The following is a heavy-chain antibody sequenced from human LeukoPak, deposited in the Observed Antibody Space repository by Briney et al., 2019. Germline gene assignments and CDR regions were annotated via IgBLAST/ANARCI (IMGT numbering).Heavy chain of an antibody. Sequence: PGGSLRLSCAASGFTFSSYGMHWVRQAPGKGLEWVAVIWYDGSNKYYADSVKGRFTISRDNSKNTLYLQMNSLRAEDTAVYYCARDRSLSYSRGVGWFDPWGQGTLVTVSS. J-gene: IGHJ5*02. CDR1: GFTFSSYG. V-gene: IGHV3-33*01. CDR2: IWYDGSNK. CDR3: ARDRSLSYSRGVGWFDP. D-gene: IGHD6-19*01.